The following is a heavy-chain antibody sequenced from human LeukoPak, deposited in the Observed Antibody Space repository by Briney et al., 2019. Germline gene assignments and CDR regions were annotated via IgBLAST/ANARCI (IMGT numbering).Heavy chain of an antibody. CDR3: ARAPGGSGNDYCFDY. CDR1: GFTFSTYW. Sequence: PGGSLRLSCAASGFTFSTYWMYWVRQAPGKGLVWVSRINSDGSSISYADSVKGRFTISRDNAKNTLYLQMNSLRAEDTAVYYCARAPGGSGNDYCFDYWGQGTLVTVSS. V-gene: IGHV3-74*01. CDR2: INSDGSSI. J-gene: IGHJ4*02. D-gene: IGHD5-12*01.